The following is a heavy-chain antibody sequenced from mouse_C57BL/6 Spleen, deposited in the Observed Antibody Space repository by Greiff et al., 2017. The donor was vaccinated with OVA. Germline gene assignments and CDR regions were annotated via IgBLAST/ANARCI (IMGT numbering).Heavy chain of an antibody. CDR2: IYPGDGDT. J-gene: IGHJ2*01. CDR1: GYAFSSSW. V-gene: IGHV1-82*01. D-gene: IGHD1-1*01. CDR3: ARGTTFFDY. Sequence: QVQLQQSGPELVKPGASVKISCKASGYAFSSSWMIWVKQRPGKGLEWIGRIYPGDGDTNYNGKFKGKATLTADKSSSTAYMQLSSLTSEDSAVYFCARGTTFFDYWGQGTTLTVSS.